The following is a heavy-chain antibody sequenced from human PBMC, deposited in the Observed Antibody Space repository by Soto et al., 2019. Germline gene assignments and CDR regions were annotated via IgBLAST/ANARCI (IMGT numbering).Heavy chain of an antibody. CDR3: ATLGGSYG. Sequence: QVHLVQSGAEVKMPGASVKVSCKASGYSFTDYYMHWVRQAPGQGLEWMGVINPTDGSATYAQNFQGRLTMTRDTSMRTVYMEVTRLRPEDTAVYYCATLGGSYGWGQGTLLTVSS. CDR1: GYSFTDYY. V-gene: IGHV1-46*01. CDR2: INPTDGSA. J-gene: IGHJ4*02. D-gene: IGHD3-16*01.